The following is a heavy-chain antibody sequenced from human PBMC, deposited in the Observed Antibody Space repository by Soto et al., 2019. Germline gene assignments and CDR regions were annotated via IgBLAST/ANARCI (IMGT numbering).Heavy chain of an antibody. V-gene: IGHV3-33*01. J-gene: IGHJ4*02. CDR3: ARDCAGYSSGWYQRGGFDY. CDR2: IWYDGSKK. CDR1: GFTFSSYG. D-gene: IGHD6-19*01. Sequence: QVQLVESGGGVVQPGRSLSLSCAASGFTFSSYGMHWVRQARGKGMDWVAVIWYDGSKKYYADSVKGRFTISRDNSKNTLYLQMNSLRAEDTAVYYCARDCAGYSSGWYQRGGFDYWGQGTLVTVSS.